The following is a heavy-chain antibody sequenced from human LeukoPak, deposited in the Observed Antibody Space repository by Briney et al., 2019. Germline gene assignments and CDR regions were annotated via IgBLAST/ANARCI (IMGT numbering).Heavy chain of an antibody. CDR2: FDPEDGET. D-gene: IGHD3-10*01. V-gene: IGHV1-24*01. CDR3: ATSGELWFGELLSPRYYYYGMDV. J-gene: IGHJ6*02. Sequence: GASVKVSCKVSGYTLTELSMHWVRQAPGKGLEWMGGFDPEDGETIYAQKFQGRVTMTEDTSADTAYMELSSLRSEDTAVYYCATSGELWFGELLSPRYYYYGMDVWGQGTTVTVSS. CDR1: GYTLTELS.